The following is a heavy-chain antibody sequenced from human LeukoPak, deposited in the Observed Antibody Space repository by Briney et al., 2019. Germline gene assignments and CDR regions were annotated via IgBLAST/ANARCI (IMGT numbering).Heavy chain of an antibody. CDR2: IYTSGST. CDR3: ARLDSSSSFVP. Sequence: PSETLSLTCTVSGGSISSYYWSWIRQPPGKGLEWIGYIYTSGSTNYNPSLKSRVTISVDTSKNQFSLKLSSVTAADTAVYYCARLDSSSSFVPWGQGTLVIVSS. J-gene: IGHJ5*02. V-gene: IGHV4-4*09. D-gene: IGHD6-6*01. CDR1: GGSISSYY.